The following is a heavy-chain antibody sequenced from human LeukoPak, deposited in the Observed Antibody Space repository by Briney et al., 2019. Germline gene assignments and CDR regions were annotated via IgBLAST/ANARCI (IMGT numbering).Heavy chain of an antibody. D-gene: IGHD6-13*01. V-gene: IGHV1-2*02. CDR1: GYTFTGYY. CDR2: INPNSGGT. J-gene: IGHJ5*02. CDR3: ARDGSQQLVGNWFDP. Sequence: ASVKVPCKASGYTFTGYYMHWVRQAPGQGLEWMGWINPNSGGTNYAQKFQGRVTMTRDTSISTAYMELSRLRSDDTAVYYCARDGSQQLVGNWFDPWGQGTLVTVSS.